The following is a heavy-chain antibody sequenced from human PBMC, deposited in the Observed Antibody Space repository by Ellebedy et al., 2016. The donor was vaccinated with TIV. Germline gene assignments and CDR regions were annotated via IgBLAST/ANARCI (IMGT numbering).Heavy chain of an antibody. CDR3: ARESRITMLSV. Sequence: MPSETLSLTCTVSGGSISSYYWSRIRQPPGKGLEWIGYIYYSGSTNYNPSLKSRVTISVDTSKNQFSLKLSSVTAADTAVYYCARESRITMLSVWGQGTLVTVSS. CDR2: IYYSGST. V-gene: IGHV4-59*12. CDR1: GGSISSYY. D-gene: IGHD3-10*01. J-gene: IGHJ1*01.